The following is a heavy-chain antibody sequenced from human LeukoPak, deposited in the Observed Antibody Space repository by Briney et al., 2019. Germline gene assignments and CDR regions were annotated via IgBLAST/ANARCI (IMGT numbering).Heavy chain of an antibody. CDR1: AGFTFSDYW. J-gene: IGHJ4*02. D-gene: IGHD2-8*02. CDR3: AKDTGIRRRSFDY. Sequence: GGSLRLSCAASAGFTFSDYWMNWVRQAPGKGLEWVAIISQDGREKLYVDSVKGRFTISRDNSKNTLYLQMNSLRAEDTAVYYCAKDTGIRRRSFDYWGQGTLVTVSS. V-gene: IGHV3-7*03. CDR2: ISQDGREK.